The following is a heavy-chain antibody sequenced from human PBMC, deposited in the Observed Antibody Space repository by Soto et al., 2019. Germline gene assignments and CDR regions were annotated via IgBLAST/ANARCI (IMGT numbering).Heavy chain of an antibody. J-gene: IGHJ4*02. CDR3: ARTYDFWSGYYEYYFDY. V-gene: IGHV4-39*01. D-gene: IGHD3-3*01. CDR2: IYYSGST. Sequence: SETLSLTCTVSGGSISSSSYYWGWIRQPPGKGLEWIGSIYYSGSTYYNPSLKSRVTISVDTSKNQFSLKLSSVTAADTAVYYCARTYDFWSGYYEYYFDYWGQGTLVTVSS. CDR1: GGSISSSSYY.